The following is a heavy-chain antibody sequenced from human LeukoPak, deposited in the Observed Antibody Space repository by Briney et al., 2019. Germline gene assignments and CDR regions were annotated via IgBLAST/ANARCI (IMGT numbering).Heavy chain of an antibody. Sequence: EGSLRLSCAASGFTFSGSAMHWVRQASGTGLEWVGRIRSKANNYATAYAASVKGRFTISRDDSKNTAYLQMNSLKTEDTAVYYCTKHPSDDGGAIDYWGQGTLVTVSS. V-gene: IGHV3-73*01. CDR2: IRSKANNYAT. CDR1: GFTFSGSA. CDR3: TKHPSDDGGAIDY. J-gene: IGHJ4*02. D-gene: IGHD4-23*01.